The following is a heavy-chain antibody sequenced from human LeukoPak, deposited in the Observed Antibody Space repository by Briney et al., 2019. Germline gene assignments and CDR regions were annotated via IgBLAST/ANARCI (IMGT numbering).Heavy chain of an antibody. V-gene: IGHV1-18*01. CDR3: ARVAPGYCSSTSCTIDY. D-gene: IGHD2-2*01. CDR2: ISAYNGNT. J-gene: IGHJ4*02. CDR1: GYTFTSYG. Sequence: GASVKVSCKASGYTFTSYGISWVRQAPGQGLEWMGWISAYNGNTNYAQKLQGRVTVTTDTSTSTAYMELRSLRSDDTAVYYCARVAPGYCSSTSCTIDYWGQGTLVTVSS.